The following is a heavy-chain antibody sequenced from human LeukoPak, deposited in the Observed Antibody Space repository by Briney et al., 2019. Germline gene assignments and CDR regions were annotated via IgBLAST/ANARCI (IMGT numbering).Heavy chain of an antibody. J-gene: IGHJ4*02. D-gene: IGHD3-9*01. V-gene: IGHV3-30*02. Sequence: GGSLRLSCAASGFTFSSYGMHWVRQAPGKGLEWVAFIRYDGSNKYYADSVKGRFTISRDNSKNTLYLQMDSLRAEDTAVYYCAKDWGDLLTGYYMGDYWGQGTLVTVSS. CDR3: AKDWGDLLTGYYMGDY. CDR2: IRYDGSNK. CDR1: GFTFSSYG.